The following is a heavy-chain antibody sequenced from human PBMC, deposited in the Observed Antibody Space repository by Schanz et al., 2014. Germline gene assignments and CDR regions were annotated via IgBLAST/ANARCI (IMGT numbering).Heavy chain of an antibody. CDR1: GFSFSDHA. V-gene: IGHV3-72*01. Sequence: EVELVESGGGLVQPGGSLRLSCAASGFSFSDHAMDWVRQAAGKGLEWVGRVRKKEFSDDTEEYAASVRGRFTISRDDSKNVVNLQRNGLKAEDADMYYCVREGTTTPVAGLRSFDWLGTFDDWGQGALVTVSS. CDR3: VREGTTTPVAGLRSFDWLGTFDD. J-gene: IGHJ4*02. CDR2: VRKKEFSDDTE. D-gene: IGHD3-9*01.